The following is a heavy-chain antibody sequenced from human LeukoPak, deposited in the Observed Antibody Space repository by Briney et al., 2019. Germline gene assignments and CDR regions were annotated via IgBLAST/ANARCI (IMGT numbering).Heavy chain of an antibody. J-gene: IGHJ4*02. CDR3: AKGFAYYYDSSGYQIDY. CDR2: ISYDGSNK. CDR1: GFTFSSYG. V-gene: IGHV3-30*18. D-gene: IGHD3-22*01. Sequence: GRSLRLSCAASGFTFSSYGMHWVRQAPGKGLEWVAVISYDGSNKYYADSVKGRLTISRDNSKNTLYLQMNSLRAEDTAVYYCAKGFAYYYDSSGYQIDYWGQGTLVTVSS.